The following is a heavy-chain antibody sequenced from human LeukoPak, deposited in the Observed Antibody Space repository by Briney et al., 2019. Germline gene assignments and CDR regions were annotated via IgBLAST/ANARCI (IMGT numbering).Heavy chain of an antibody. V-gene: IGHV3-74*01. CDR3: ARGGWGTSCFWD. D-gene: IGHD2-2*01. CDR2: INTDGSTT. CDR1: GITFSSFW. Sequence: PGGSLRLSCAASGITFSSFWMHWVRQAPGKGLVWVSRINTDGSTTNYADSVKGRFTISRDNAKNSLYLQMNSLRAEDTAVYYCARGGWGTSCFWDWGQGTLVTVSS. J-gene: IGHJ4*02.